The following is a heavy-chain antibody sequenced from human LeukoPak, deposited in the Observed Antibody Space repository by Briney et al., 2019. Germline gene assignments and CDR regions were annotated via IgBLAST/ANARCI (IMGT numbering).Heavy chain of an antibody. CDR1: GGSISSSSYY. CDR3: ARDNSLYDFWSGLLLVGRGAFDI. V-gene: IGHV4-39*07. Sequence: SETLSLTCTVSGGSISSSSYYWGWIRQPPGKGLEWIGSIYYSGSTYYNPSLKSRVTISVDTSKNQFSLKLSSVTAADTAVYYCARDNSLYDFWSGLLLVGRGAFDIWGQGTMVTVSS. D-gene: IGHD3-3*01. CDR2: IYYSGST. J-gene: IGHJ3*02.